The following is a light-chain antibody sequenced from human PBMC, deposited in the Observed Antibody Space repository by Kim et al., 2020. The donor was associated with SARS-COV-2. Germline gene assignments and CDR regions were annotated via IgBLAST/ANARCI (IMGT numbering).Light chain of an antibody. V-gene: IGKV3-20*01. J-gene: IGKJ4*01. CDR1: QSVSSSY. CDR3: QQYGSSGALT. CDR2: GAS. Sequence: EIVLTQSPGTLSLSPGERATLSCRASQSVSSSYLAWYQQKPGQAPRLLIYGASSSATGIPDRFSGSGSGTDFTLTISRLEPEDFAVYYCQQYGSSGALTFGGGTKVEIK.